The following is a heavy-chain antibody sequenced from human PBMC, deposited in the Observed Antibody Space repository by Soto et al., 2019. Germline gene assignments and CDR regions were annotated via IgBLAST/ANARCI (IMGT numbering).Heavy chain of an antibody. CDR1: GGSISTSNW. CDR3: ARGFGGYGAY. CDR2: VYHSGST. V-gene: IGHV4-4*02. Sequence: SETLSLTCAVSGGSISTSNWWSWVRQPPGKGLEWIGEVYHSGSTNYNPSFKSRVTISLDTSKNQFSLKLSSVTAADRAVYYCARGFGGYGAYWGQGTLVTVSS. D-gene: IGHD3-10*01. J-gene: IGHJ4*02.